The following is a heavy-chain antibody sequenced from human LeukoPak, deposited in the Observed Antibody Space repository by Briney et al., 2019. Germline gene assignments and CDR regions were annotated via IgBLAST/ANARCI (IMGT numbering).Heavy chain of an antibody. D-gene: IGHD2-15*01. J-gene: IGHJ6*03. CDR3: ARAEGVVVAAHIDV. Sequence: ASVKVSCKTSGGTFSSYAISWVRQAPGQGLEWMGGIIPIFGTANYARKFQGRVSVTTDTSTSTAYMELRSLRSDDTAVYYCARAEGVVVAAHIDVWGKGTTVIVSS. CDR1: GGTFSSYA. V-gene: IGHV1-69*05. CDR2: IIPIFGTA.